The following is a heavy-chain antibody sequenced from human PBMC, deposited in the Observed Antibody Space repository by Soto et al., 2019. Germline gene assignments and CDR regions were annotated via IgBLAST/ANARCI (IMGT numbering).Heavy chain of an antibody. J-gene: IGHJ4*02. Sequence: QVQLVESGGGVVQPGRSLRLSCAASGFTFSSYAMHWVRQAPGKGLEWVAVISYDGSNKYYADSVKGRFTISRDNSKNTLYLQMNSLRAEDTAVYYCARARGELELPGIDYWGQGTLVTVSS. CDR1: GFTFSSYA. CDR2: ISYDGSNK. D-gene: IGHD1-7*01. CDR3: ARARGELELPGIDY. V-gene: IGHV3-30-3*01.